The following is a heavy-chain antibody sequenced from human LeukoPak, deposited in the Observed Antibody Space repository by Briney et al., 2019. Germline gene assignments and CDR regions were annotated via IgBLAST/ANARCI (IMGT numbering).Heavy chain of an antibody. J-gene: IGHJ6*02. CDR1: GFTVSSNY. V-gene: IGHV3-53*04. Sequence: GGSLRLSCAASGFTVSSNYMSWVRQAPGKGLEWVSVIYSGGSPYCADSVKGRFTISRHNSKNTLYLQMNSLRAEDTAVYYCATRSGNRYYYGMDVWGQGTTVTVSS. CDR3: ATRSGNRYYYGMDV. CDR2: IYSGGSP. D-gene: IGHD1-1*01.